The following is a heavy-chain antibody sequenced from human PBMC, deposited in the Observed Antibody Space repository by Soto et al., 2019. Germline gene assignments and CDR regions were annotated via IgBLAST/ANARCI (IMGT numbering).Heavy chain of an antibody. CDR1: GGSVNSGTYY. J-gene: IGHJ5*02. V-gene: IGHV4-31*03. D-gene: IGHD6-13*01. CDR2: IYFSGST. Sequence: LTCTVSGGSVNSGTYYWSWIRQHPGKGLEWIGYIYFSGSTYYNPSLKSRVTISLDTSQNQFTLDLTSMTAADTALYYCATAPYSSSWYDHWGQGTLVTVPS. CDR3: ATAPYSSSWYDH.